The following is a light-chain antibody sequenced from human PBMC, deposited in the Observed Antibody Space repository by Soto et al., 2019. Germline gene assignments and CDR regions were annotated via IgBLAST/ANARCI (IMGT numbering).Light chain of an antibody. V-gene: IGKV1-5*03. J-gene: IGKJ1*01. CDR3: QQYNSYSWT. CDR2: KAS. CDR1: QSISSW. Sequence: IQMTQSPSTLSASVGGRVTITCRASQSISSWLAWYQQKPGKAPKLLIYKASSLESGVPSRFSGSGSGTEFTLTISSLQPDDFATYYCQQYNSYSWTFGQGTKVDIK.